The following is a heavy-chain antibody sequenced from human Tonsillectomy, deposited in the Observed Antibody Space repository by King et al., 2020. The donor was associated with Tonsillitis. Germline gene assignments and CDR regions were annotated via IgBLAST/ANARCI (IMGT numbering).Heavy chain of an antibody. D-gene: IGHD3-9*01. CDR3: ARGGNYDILTGYYKPMGAFDI. Sequence: VQLVESGGGVVQPGRSLRLSCAASGFTFSSYGMHWVRQAPGKGLEWVAVIWYDGSNKYYADSVKGRFTISRDNSKNTLYLQMNSLRAEETAVYYCARGGNYDILTGYYKPMGAFDIWGQGTMVTVSS. CDR1: GFTFSSYG. CDR2: IWYDGSNK. V-gene: IGHV3-33*08. J-gene: IGHJ3*02.